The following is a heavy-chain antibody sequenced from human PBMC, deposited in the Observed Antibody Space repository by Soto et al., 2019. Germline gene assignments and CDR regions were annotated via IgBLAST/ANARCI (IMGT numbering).Heavy chain of an antibody. D-gene: IGHD2-15*01. V-gene: IGHV4-59*01. CDR2: IYYSGST. J-gene: IGHJ3*02. Sequence: QVQLQESGPGLVKPSETLSLTCTVSGGSISSYYWSWIRQPPGKGLEWIGYIYYSGSTNYNPSIRSRVTISVDTSKNQFSLKLSSVTAADTAVYYCARLGYCSGGSCYSDAFDIWGQGTMVTVSS. CDR3: ARLGYCSGGSCYSDAFDI. CDR1: GGSISSYY.